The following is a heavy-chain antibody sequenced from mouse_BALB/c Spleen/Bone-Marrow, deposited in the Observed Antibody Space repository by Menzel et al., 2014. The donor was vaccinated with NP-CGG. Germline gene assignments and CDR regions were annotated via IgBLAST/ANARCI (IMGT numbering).Heavy chain of an antibody. Sequence: EVKLMESGGGLVQPGESLKLSCESNEYEFPSHDMSWVRKTPEKRLELVAAINSDGGSTYYPDTMERRFIISRDNTKXTLYLQMRCLRSEAAALYYCARRGDYDWFAYWGQGTQVTVSA. CDR1: EYEFPSHD. D-gene: IGHD2-4*01. V-gene: IGHV5-2*01. CDR3: ARRGDYDWFAY. CDR2: INSDGGST. J-gene: IGHJ3*01.